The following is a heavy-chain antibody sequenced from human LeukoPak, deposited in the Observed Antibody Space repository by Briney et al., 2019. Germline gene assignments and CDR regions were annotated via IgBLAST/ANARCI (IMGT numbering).Heavy chain of an antibody. D-gene: IGHD2-21*02. J-gene: IGHJ4*02. CDR3: ARETAGCGGDCHDY. V-gene: IGHV3-48*03. Sequence: PGGSLRLSCAASGFTFSNYEFNWVRQAPGKGREWVSYISGGGDTTYYADSVKGRFTISGDNARNSLYLQMNSLRVEDTAVYYCARETAGCGGDCHDYWGQGTLVTVSS. CDR2: ISGGGDTT. CDR1: GFTFSNYE.